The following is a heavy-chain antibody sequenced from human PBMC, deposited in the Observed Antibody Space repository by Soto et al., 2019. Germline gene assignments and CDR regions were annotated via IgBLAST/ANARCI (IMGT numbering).Heavy chain of an antibody. V-gene: IGHV4-59*01. CDR3: ERFWGKGWFDP. J-gene: IGHJ5*02. CDR1: GGSISNYY. CDR2: ISYSGST. Sequence: TSETLSLTWTVSGGSISNYYWIWIRQPPGKGLEWIGYISYSGSTNYNPSLKSRVTISVDTSKNQFSLKLSSVTAADTAVYYCERFWGKGWFDPWGQGTLVTVSS. D-gene: IGHD7-27*01.